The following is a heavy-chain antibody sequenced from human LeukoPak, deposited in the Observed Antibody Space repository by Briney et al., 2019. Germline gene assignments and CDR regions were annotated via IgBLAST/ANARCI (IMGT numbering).Heavy chain of an antibody. J-gene: IGHJ6*04. V-gene: IGHV4-59*01. CDR3: ARTMVRGVVPSVYGMDF. D-gene: IGHD3-10*01. Sequence: SGTLSLTCTVSGGYIGSYYWSWIRQPPGKGLEWIAYIYYSGITNYNPSLKSRLTISLDTSRNQFSLKLSSVTAADTAVYYCARTMVRGVVPSVYGMDFWGKGTTVTVSS. CDR2: IYYSGIT. CDR1: GGYIGSYY.